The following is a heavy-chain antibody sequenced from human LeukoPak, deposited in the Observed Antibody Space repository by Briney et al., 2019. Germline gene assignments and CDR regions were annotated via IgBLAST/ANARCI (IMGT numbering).Heavy chain of an antibody. D-gene: IGHD6-19*01. Sequence: KPLETLSLTCTVSGGSISSYYWTWIRQPAGKGLEWIGRIHPSGTTNHNPSLKSRVIMSLDMSNNQFSLKVRSVTAADTAVYYCARETEVPGGRSWDFWGQGTLVTVSS. CDR2: IHPSGTT. CDR3: ARETEVPGGRSWDF. J-gene: IGHJ4*02. V-gene: IGHV4-4*07. CDR1: GGSISSYY.